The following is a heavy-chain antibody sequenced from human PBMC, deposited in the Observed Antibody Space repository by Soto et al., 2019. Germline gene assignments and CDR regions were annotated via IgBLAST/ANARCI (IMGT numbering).Heavy chain of an antibody. CDR2: IIPIFGTA. Sequence: SSVKVSGKASVGTFSSYAISWVRHAPGQGLEWMGGIIPIFGTAIYAQKFQGRVTMTEDTSTDTAYMELSSLRSEDTAVYYCATDLGTMVRGVIISYGMDVWGQGTTVTVSS. D-gene: IGHD3-10*01. CDR1: VGTFSSYA. J-gene: IGHJ6*02. CDR3: ATDLGTMVRGVIISYGMDV. V-gene: IGHV1-69*06.